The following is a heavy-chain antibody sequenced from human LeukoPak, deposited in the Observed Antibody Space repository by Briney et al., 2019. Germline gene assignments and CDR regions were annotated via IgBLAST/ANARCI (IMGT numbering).Heavy chain of an antibody. Sequence: ASVKVSCTASGYTFTSYGINWVRQATGQGLEWMGWMNPNSGNTGYAQKFQGRVTMTRNTSISTAYMELSSLRSEDTAVYYCARANTMLNDYYYGMDVWGQGTTVTVSS. D-gene: IGHD3-10*02. CDR2: MNPNSGNT. V-gene: IGHV1-8*01. CDR1: GYTFTSYG. CDR3: ARANTMLNDYYYGMDV. J-gene: IGHJ6*02.